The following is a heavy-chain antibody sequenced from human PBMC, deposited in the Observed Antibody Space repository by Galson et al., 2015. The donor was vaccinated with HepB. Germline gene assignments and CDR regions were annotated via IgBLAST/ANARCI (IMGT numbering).Heavy chain of an antibody. Sequence: SLRLSCAASGFTFSSYAMHWVRQAPGKGLEWVAAMSSDGSSIYYTDSVEGRFTISRDNSKSTLYLQMNSLRAEDTAVYYCARAYAPTPDAFDMWGQGTMVTVSS. CDR3: ARAYAPTPDAFDM. D-gene: IGHD2-2*01. CDR1: GFTFSSYA. J-gene: IGHJ3*02. CDR2: MSSDGSSI. V-gene: IGHV3-30-3*01.